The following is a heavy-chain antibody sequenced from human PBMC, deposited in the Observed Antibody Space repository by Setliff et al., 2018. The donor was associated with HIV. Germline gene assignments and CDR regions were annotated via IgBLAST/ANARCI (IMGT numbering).Heavy chain of an antibody. V-gene: IGHV1-8*02. Sequence: ASVKVSCKASGYTFSSYDINWVRQATGQGLEWMGWMNPNSGNTGYAQKFQGRVTMTRDTSISTAYMELNNLKFEDTAVYYCARGMDDSSGYYYGYYDYYMDVWGKGTTVTVSS. J-gene: IGHJ6*03. D-gene: IGHD3-22*01. CDR3: ARGMDDSSGYYYGYYDYYMDV. CDR2: MNPNSGNT. CDR1: GYTFSSYD.